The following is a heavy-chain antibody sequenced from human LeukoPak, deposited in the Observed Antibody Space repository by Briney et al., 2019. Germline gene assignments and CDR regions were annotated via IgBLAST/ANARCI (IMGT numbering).Heavy chain of an antibody. CDR1: GGSVSSSGSF. V-gene: IGHV4-39*07. CDR3: ASLVGAIGV. CDR2: VYYTGST. J-gene: IGHJ4*02. Sequence: SETLSLTCTVSGGSVSSSGSFWGWIRQPPGMGLEWIATVYYTGSTYYNPSLKSRVTISVDTSKNQFSLKLRSVTAADTAVYYCASLVGAIGVWGQGTLVTVSS. D-gene: IGHD1-26*01.